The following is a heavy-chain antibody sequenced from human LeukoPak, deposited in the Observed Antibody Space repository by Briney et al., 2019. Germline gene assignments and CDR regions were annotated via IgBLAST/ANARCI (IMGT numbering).Heavy chain of an antibody. D-gene: IGHD3-16*02. J-gene: IGHJ5*02. CDR1: GGSFSGYY. V-gene: IGHV4-34*11. CDR3: ARFIDEIDSWFYP. Sequence: PSETLSLTCSVHGGSFSGYYWSWIRQPPGMGLEWIGYISYRGSTNNNPSLKSQLTISEDTPKSQFSLKLSSVTAPDPPLYYVARFIDEIDSWFYPWGQRTLVTVSS. CDR2: ISYRGST.